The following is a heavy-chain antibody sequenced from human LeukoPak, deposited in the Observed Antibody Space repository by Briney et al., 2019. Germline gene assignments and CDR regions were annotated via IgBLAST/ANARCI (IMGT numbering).Heavy chain of an antibody. J-gene: IGHJ5*02. CDR3: AAGRRIVVVPAAILPVDP. Sequence: SVKVSCKASGGTLRRYAISWVRPAPGQGLEWMGGIIPIFGTANYAQKFQGRVTITTDESTSTAYMELSSLRSEDTAVYYCAAGRRIVVVPAAILPVDPWGQGTLVTVSS. V-gene: IGHV1-69*05. CDR2: IIPIFGTA. CDR1: GGTLRRYA. D-gene: IGHD2-2*01.